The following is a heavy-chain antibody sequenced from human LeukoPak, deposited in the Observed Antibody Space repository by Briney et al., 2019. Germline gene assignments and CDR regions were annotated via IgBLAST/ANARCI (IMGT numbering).Heavy chain of an antibody. V-gene: IGHV3-23*01. D-gene: IGHD2-8*02. CDR3: ATYRQVLLPFES. J-gene: IGHJ4*02. CDR1: GFTFSSYG. CDR2: IFPSGGEI. Sequence: GGSLRLSCAASGFTFSSYGMIWVRQPPGKGLEWVSSIFPSGGEIHYADSVRGRFTISRDNSKSTLSLQMNSLRAEDTAIYYCATYRQVLLPFESWGQGTLVTVSS.